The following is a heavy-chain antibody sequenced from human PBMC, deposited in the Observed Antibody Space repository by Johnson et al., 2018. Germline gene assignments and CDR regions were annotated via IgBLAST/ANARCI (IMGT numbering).Heavy chain of an antibody. CDR2: ISYDGSNK. Sequence: QVQLVQSGGGVVQPGRSLRLSCAASGFTFSSYGMHWVRQAPGKGLEWVAVISYDGSNKYYADSVKGRFTISRDNSKTTLYLQMNSLRAEDTAVYDCANIVEVDAVDIWGQGTMVTVSS. CDR3: ANIVEVDAVDI. J-gene: IGHJ3*02. V-gene: IGHV3-30*18. D-gene: IGHD1-26*01. CDR1: GFTFSSYG.